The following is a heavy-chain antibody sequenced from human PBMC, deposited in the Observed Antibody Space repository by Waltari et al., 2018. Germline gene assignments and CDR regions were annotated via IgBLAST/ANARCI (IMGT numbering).Heavy chain of an antibody. CDR3: VRDQWFAFDI. Sequence: EVQLVESGGGLVQPGGSLRLSCAASGFTLSNYRMSWVSQAPGKGLEWVANIMTDGREEYYVDSVRGRFTISRDNAKNSLYLQMNSLRPEDTAVYYCVRDQWFAFDIWGQGTMVTVSS. CDR1: GFTLSNYR. V-gene: IGHV3-7*01. D-gene: IGHD3-22*01. CDR2: IMTDGREE. J-gene: IGHJ3*02.